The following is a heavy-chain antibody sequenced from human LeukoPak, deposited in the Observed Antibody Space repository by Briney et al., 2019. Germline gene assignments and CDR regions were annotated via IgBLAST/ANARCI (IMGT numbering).Heavy chain of an antibody. D-gene: IGHD1-14*01. CDR1: GFTFSSTG. J-gene: IGHJ4*02. Sequence: PGGSLRLSRTASGFTFSSTGMHWVRQAPGKGLEWVSYIRYDGNNKYYGDSVKGRLTVSRDNSKNTLYLQMNSLRVEDTAVYYCARTYNPDYWGQGTLVTVSS. CDR3: ARTYNPDY. V-gene: IGHV3-30*02. CDR2: IRYDGNNK.